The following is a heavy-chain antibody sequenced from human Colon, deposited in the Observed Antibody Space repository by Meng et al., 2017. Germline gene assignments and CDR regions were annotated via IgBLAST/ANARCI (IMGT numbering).Heavy chain of an antibody. V-gene: IGHV4-61*08. Sequence: QVPLQGSGHGLVRPSGTLSLSCAVSGASVRSPDHQWGWVRQPPGKGLEWIGYARIDYANTNYNPSLKSRVNVSLDTSKNQFSLNVRSVTAADTAVYYCARDYWGSLDFWGQGILVTVSS. CDR2: ARIDYANT. J-gene: IGHJ4*02. CDR1: GASVRSPDHQ. D-gene: IGHD3-16*01. CDR3: ARDYWGSLDF.